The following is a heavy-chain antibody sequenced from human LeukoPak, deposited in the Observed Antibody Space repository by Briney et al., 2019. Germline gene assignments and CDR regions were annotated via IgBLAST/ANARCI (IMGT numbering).Heavy chain of an antibody. J-gene: IGHJ6*02. Sequence: SGGSLRLSCAASGFTFSSYGMHWVRQAPGKGLEWVAVIWYDGSNKYYADSVKGRFTISRDNSKNTLYLQMNSLRAEDTAVYYCARDFGGMVRHGMDVWGQGTTVTVSS. CDR2: IWYDGSNK. CDR1: GFTFSSYG. V-gene: IGHV3-33*01. D-gene: IGHD2-8*01. CDR3: ARDFGGMVRHGMDV.